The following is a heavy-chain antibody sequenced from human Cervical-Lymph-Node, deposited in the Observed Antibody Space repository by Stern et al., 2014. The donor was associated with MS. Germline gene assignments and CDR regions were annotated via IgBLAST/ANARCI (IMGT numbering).Heavy chain of an antibody. D-gene: IGHD2-15*01. J-gene: IGHJ4*02. V-gene: IGHV3-13*01. Sequence: EVQLVESGGGLVQPGGSLRLSCAASGFTFSSYDMHWVLQATGKGLEWVSAIGTAGNTYYPGSVKGRFTISRENAKNSLYLQMNSLRAGDTAVYYCARALGYCSGGSCYYFDYWGQGTLVTVSS. CDR3: ARALGYCSGGSCYYFDY. CDR2: IGTAGNT. CDR1: GFTFSSYD.